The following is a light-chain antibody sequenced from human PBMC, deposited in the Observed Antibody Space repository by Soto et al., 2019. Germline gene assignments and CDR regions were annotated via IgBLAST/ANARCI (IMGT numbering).Light chain of an antibody. J-gene: IGKJ1*01. CDR3: QQYNNAWT. Sequence: EIVMTQSPATLSVSPGERATLSCRASQSVSSNLAWYQQKPGQAPRLLIYGASTRATGIPARFSGSGSGTEFTLTISSVQSEDFAVYYCQQYNNAWTFGQGTKVEIK. V-gene: IGKV3-15*01. CDR2: GAS. CDR1: QSVSSN.